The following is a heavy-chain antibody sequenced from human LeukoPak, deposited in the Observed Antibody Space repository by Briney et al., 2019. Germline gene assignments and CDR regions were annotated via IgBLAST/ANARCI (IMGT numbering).Heavy chain of an antibody. Sequence: GESLRLSCAASGFTFSNYAMTWVRQAPGKGLEWVSAISGSGGSTYYADSVKGRFTISRDNSKNTLYLQMNSLRAEDTAVYYCARRLLTGYYEFWGQGTLVTVSS. CDR3: ARRLLTGYYEF. J-gene: IGHJ4*02. CDR1: GFTFSNYA. V-gene: IGHV3-23*01. CDR2: ISGSGGST. D-gene: IGHD3-9*01.